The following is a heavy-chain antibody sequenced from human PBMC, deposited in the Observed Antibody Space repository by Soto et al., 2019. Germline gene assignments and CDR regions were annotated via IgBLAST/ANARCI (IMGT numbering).Heavy chain of an antibody. D-gene: IGHD2-8*01. CDR1: GGSISXXXXX. CDR3: ARLGLGYCTNGVCYPDY. V-gene: IGHV4-39*01. J-gene: IGHJ4*02. Sequence: QLQLQESGPGLVKPSETLSLTCTVSGGSISXXXXXXXXXXXXXXXXXXXXGSIYYSGSTYYNPSLKSRVTISVDTSKNQFSLKLSSVTAADTAVYYCARLGLGYCTNGVCYPDYWGQGTLVTVSS. CDR2: IYYSGST.